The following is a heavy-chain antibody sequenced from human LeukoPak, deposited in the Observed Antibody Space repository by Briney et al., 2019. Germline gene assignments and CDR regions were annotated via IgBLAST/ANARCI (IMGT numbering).Heavy chain of an antibody. CDR1: GYTFTSYD. CDR2: MNPNSGNT. D-gene: IGHD1-7*01. Sequence: ASVKVSCKASGYTFTSYDINWVRQATGQGLEWMGWMNPNSGNTGYAQKFQGRVTITRNTSISTAYMELSSLRSEDTAVYYCARGLISWNYVVVGAFDIWGQGTMVTVSS. J-gene: IGHJ3*02. CDR3: ARGLISWNYVVVGAFDI. V-gene: IGHV1-8*03.